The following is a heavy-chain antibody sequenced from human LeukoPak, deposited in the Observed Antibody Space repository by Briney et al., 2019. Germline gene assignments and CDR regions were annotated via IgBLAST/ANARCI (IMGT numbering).Heavy chain of an antibody. CDR1: GFTFSDYS. D-gene: IGHD5-18*01. Sequence: GGSLRLSCAASGFTFSDYSMHWVRQAPGKGLEWVSCISSTSSYIYYADSVRGRFTIPRDNAKNSLYLQMNSLTAEDTAVYYCARGQLWQTGWFDPWGQGTLVTVSS. J-gene: IGHJ5*02. CDR2: ISSTSSYI. V-gene: IGHV3-21*01. CDR3: ARGQLWQTGWFDP.